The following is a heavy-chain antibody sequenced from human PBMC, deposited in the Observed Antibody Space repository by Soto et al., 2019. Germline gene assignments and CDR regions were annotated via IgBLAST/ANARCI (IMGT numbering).Heavy chain of an antibody. CDR2: TAYDGSNT. D-gene: IGHD3-16*01. J-gene: IGHJ4*01. V-gene: IGHV3-33*05. CDR1: GFTFRRYV. Sequence: VQLVESGGGVVQPGTSLRLSCVGSGFTFRRYVIHWVRQAPGKGLEWVALTAYDGSNTFYGDSVKGRFTISRDNSRNTVELQMDSLRLEDTALYYGARWGTTGGLDVCGHGTLDSVSS. CDR3: ARWGTTGGLDV.